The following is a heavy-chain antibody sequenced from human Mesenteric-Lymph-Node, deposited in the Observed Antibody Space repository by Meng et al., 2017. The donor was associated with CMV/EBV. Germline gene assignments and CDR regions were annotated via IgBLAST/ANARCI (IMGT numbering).Heavy chain of an antibody. J-gene: IGHJ3*02. CDR2: IIPIFGTA. V-gene: IGHV1-69*05. Sequence: SVKVSCKASGGTFSSYAISWVRQAPGQGLEWMGGIIPIFGTANYAQKFQGRVTITTDESTSTAYMELSSLRSEDTAVYYCASLLWSGHAFDIWGQGTKVTVSS. D-gene: IGHD3-3*01. CDR1: GGTFSSYA. CDR3: ASLLWSGHAFDI.